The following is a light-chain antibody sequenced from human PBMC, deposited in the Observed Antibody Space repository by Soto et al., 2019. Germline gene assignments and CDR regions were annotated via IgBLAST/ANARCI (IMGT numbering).Light chain of an antibody. J-gene: IGLJ2*01. CDR2: EVT. V-gene: IGLV2-14*01. Sequence: QSALTQPASVSGSPGQSITISCTGTSSDVGGFNYVSWYQQHPGKAPKLMIFEVTNRPSGVSDRFSGSKSGNTASLTISGLQAEDEALYYCSSYSSTSTLAVFGGGTKLTVL. CDR1: SSDVGGFNY. CDR3: SSYSSTSTLAV.